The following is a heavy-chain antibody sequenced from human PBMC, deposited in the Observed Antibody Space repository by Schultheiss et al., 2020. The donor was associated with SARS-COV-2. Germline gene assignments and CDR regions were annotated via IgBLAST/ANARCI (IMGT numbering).Heavy chain of an antibody. CDR3: AREGGVIAAAGIDY. V-gene: IGHV3-23*01. CDR1: GFTFSSYA. CDR2: ISESGAST. Sequence: GGSLRLSCAASGFTFSSYAMHWVRQAPGKGPEWVSGISESGASTYYVDSVKGRFTISRENAKNSLYLQMNSLRAEDTAVYYCAREGGVIAAAGIDYWGQGTLVTVSS. D-gene: IGHD6-13*01. J-gene: IGHJ4*02.